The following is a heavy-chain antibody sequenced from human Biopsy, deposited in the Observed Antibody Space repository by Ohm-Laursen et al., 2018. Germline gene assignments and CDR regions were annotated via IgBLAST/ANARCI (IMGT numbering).Heavy chain of an antibody. J-gene: IGHJ5*02. CDR3: AKGGSITIFGVVINNCFDP. CDR2: ISANGATS. V-gene: IGHV3-23*01. Sequence: SLRLSCTASGFTYTTYAMSWVRQAPGKGPEWVSTISANGATSYYADSEKGRFTISRDNSKNTLYLQMNSVRADDTAIYYCAKGGSITIFGVVINNCFDPWGQGTLVAVSS. D-gene: IGHD3-3*01. CDR1: GFTYTTYA.